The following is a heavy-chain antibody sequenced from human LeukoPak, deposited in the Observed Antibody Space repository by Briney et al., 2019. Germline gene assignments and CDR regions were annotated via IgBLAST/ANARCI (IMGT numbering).Heavy chain of an antibody. J-gene: IGHJ4*02. CDR1: GYTFTSYY. CDR2: INPSGGST. Sequence: ASVKVSCKASGYTFTSYYMHWVRQAPGQGLEWMGIINPSGGSTSYAQKFQGRVTMTRDTSISTAYMELSRLRSDDTAVYYCARDLWSIAAAGRDYWGQGTLVTVSS. D-gene: IGHD6-13*01. CDR3: ARDLWSIAAAGRDY. V-gene: IGHV1-46*01.